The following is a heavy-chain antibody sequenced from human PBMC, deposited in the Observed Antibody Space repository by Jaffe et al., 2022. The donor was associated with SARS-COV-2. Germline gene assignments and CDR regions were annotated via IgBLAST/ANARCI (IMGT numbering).Heavy chain of an antibody. Sequence: QVQLVESGGGVVQPGRSLRLSCAASGFTFSSYGMHWVRQAPGKGLEWVAVISYDGSNKYYADSVKGRFTISRDNSKNTLYLQMNSLRAEDTAVYYCAKGAAGAFDIWGQGTMVTVSS. V-gene: IGHV3-30*18. CDR3: AKGAAGAFDI. D-gene: IGHD6-13*01. CDR2: ISYDGSNK. J-gene: IGHJ3*02. CDR1: GFTFSSYG.